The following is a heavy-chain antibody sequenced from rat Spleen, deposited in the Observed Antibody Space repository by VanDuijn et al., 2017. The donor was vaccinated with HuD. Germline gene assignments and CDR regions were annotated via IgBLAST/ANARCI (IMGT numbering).Heavy chain of an antibody. J-gene: IGHJ2*01. CDR3: ARHSYSSPWYFDY. D-gene: IGHD1-2*01. V-gene: IGHV5-29*01. CDR2: ISYDGSST. Sequence: EVQLVESDGGLVQPGRSLKLSCAASGFTFSDYYMAWVRQAPTKGLEWVATISYDGSSTYYRDSVKGRFTISRDNAKSTLYLQMDSLRSEDTATYYCARHSYSSPWYFDYWGQGVMVTVSS. CDR1: GFTFSDYY.